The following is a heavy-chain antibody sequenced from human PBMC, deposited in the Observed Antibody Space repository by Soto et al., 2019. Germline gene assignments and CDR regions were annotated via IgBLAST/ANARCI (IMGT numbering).Heavy chain of an antibody. J-gene: IGHJ4*02. D-gene: IGHD7-27*01. Sequence: QVQLVQSGAEVKKPGASVKVSCKASGYTFTSYDINWVRQATGQGLEWMGWLKPNGGDTGYAQNFHGRVTLTRNTSTATAYMELTSLTSADTAVYFCARNPTETGTFEYWGQGTPVTVSS. CDR2: LKPNGGDT. V-gene: IGHV1-8*01. CDR1: GYTFTSYD. CDR3: ARNPTETGTFEY.